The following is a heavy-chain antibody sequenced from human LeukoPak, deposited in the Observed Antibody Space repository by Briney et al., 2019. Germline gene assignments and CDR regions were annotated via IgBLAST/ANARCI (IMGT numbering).Heavy chain of an antibody. D-gene: IGHD2-15*01. CDR1: GFTFSSYE. V-gene: IGHV3-23*01. CDR3: AKNGDRGAYCSGGSCYPYYYYYMDV. CDR2: ISSTGGTT. Sequence: GGSLRLSCAASGFTFSSYEMNWVRQAPGKGLEWISSISSTGGTTYYADSVKGRFTISRDNSKNTLFLQVNSLRAEDTAIYYCAKNGDRGAYCSGGSCYPYYYYYMDVWGKGTTVTISS. J-gene: IGHJ6*03.